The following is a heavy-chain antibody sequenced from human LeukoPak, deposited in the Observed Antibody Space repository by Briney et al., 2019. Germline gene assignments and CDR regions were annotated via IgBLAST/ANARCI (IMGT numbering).Heavy chain of an antibody. V-gene: IGHV4-59*08. Sequence: SETLSLTCTVSGGSISSYYWSWIRQPPGKGLEWIGYIYYSGSTNYNPSLKSRVSISVDTSKNQFSLKLSSVTAADTAVYYCASHSRWQQLYDYWGQGTLVTVSS. CDR1: GGSISSYY. CDR2: IYYSGST. J-gene: IGHJ4*02. D-gene: IGHD6-13*01. CDR3: ASHSRWQQLYDY.